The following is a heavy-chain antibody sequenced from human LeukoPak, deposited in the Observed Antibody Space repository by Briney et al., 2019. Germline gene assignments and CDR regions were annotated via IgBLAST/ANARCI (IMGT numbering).Heavy chain of an antibody. CDR3: ARWRGQWLAPTYNWFDP. CDR1: GGSISSYY. CDR2: IYYSGST. D-gene: IGHD6-19*01. J-gene: IGHJ5*02. V-gene: IGHV4-59*01. Sequence: SETLSLTCTVSGGSISSYYWSWIRQPPGKGLEWIGYIYYSGSTNYNPSLKSRVTISVDTSKNQFSLKLSSVTAADTAVYYCARWRGQWLAPTYNWFDPWGQGTLVTVSS.